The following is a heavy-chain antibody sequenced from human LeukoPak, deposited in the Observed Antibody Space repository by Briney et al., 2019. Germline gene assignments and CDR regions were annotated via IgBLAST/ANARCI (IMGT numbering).Heavy chain of an antibody. CDR3: ARLPGIASVEPPDY. V-gene: IGHV5-51*01. Sequence: GQVRQISCKGTGYSLSTYWNGRVRQMPGKGLDWMVIIFSVHLDTSYSPTFQGQVTISADRFISTAYLHWSSLKASDTAIYFCARLPGIASVEPPDYWGQGTL. CDR1: GYSLSTYW. J-gene: IGHJ4*02. D-gene: IGHD5-18*01. CDR2: IFSVHLDT.